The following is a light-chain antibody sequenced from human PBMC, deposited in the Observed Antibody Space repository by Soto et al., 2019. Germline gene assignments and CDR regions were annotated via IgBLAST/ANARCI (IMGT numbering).Light chain of an antibody. CDR1: QSVSNNY. CDR3: QQFGSSPS. Sequence: EIVLTQSPATLSLSPGERATLSCRASQSVSNNYLAWYQQKPGQAPRLLIYGASSRATGIPDRFSGSGSGTDFTLTISRLEPEDFALYYCQQFGSSPSFGGGTKVDIK. J-gene: IGKJ4*01. V-gene: IGKV3-20*01. CDR2: GAS.